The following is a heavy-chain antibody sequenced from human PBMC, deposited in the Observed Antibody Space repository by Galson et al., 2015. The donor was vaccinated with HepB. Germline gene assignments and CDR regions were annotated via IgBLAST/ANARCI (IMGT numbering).Heavy chain of an antibody. V-gene: IGHV3-64*01. J-gene: IGHJ4*02. D-gene: IGHD6-6*01. CDR1: EVTFSNYA. CDR2: IMSTGGST. CDR3: ARGRLKDSSSRKHYYQYMDD. Sequence: SLRLSCAVSEVTFSNYAMRWVRQAPGKGLESVSAIMSTGGSTSYANYVQGRFTISRDNSKNTLYLQMGSLRADDMAVYYCARGRLKDSSSRKHYYQYMDDWGQGTQVTVSS.